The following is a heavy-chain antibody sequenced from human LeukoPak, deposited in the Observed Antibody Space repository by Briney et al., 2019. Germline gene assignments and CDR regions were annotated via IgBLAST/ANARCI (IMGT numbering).Heavy chain of an antibody. V-gene: IGHV5-51*01. J-gene: IGHJ6*04. CDR3: ARLTGSGRGYYGMDV. Sequence: GESLKISCKGSGYSFTSYWIGWVRQMPGKGLEWMGIIYPGDSDTRYSPSFQGQVTTSADKSISTAYLQWSSLKASDTAMYYCARLTGSGRGYYGMDVWGKGTTVTVSS. CDR1: GYSFTSYW. CDR2: IYPGDSDT. D-gene: IGHD3-10*01.